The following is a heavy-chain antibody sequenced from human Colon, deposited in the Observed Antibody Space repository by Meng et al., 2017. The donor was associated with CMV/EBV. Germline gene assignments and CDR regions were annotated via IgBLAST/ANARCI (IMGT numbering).Heavy chain of an antibody. J-gene: IGHJ4*02. D-gene: IGHD3-10*01. Sequence: GGSLRLSCAVSGFIFSDHYMDWFRQAPGKGLEWVARIKTKANNYFAEYAASVRGRFTISRDDSKQSLYLEANSLKTEDTAAYYCGRDAMKGGGFDCWGQGVLVTVSS. CDR2: IKTKANNYFA. V-gene: IGHV3-72*01. CDR1: GFIFSDHY. CDR3: GRDAMKGGGFDC.